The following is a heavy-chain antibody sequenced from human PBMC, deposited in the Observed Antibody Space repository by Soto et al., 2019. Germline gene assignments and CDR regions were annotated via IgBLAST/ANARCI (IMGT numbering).Heavy chain of an antibody. CDR2: IYSGGST. Sequence: LRLSCAASGFTVSSNYMSWVRQAPGKGLEWVSVIYSGGSTYYADSVKGRFTISRDNSKNTLYLQMNSLRAEDTAVYYCARDPARRAYYYYGMDVWGQGTTVTVSS. J-gene: IGHJ6*02. V-gene: IGHV3-53*01. CDR1: GFTVSSNY. D-gene: IGHD6-6*01. CDR3: ARDPARRAYYYYGMDV.